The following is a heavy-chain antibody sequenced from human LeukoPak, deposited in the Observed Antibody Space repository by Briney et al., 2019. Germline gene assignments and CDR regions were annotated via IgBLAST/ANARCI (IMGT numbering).Heavy chain of an antibody. CDR1: GYTFTGYY. Sequence: GASVKVSCKASGYTFTGYYMHWVRQAPGQGLEWMGWINPNSGGTNYAQKFQGRVTMTRDTSISTAYMELSRLRSDDTAVYYCATGLTTVTSLSYYMDVWGKGTTVTVSS. CDR3: ATGLTTVTSLSYYMDV. D-gene: IGHD4-11*01. V-gene: IGHV1-2*02. J-gene: IGHJ6*03. CDR2: INPNSGGT.